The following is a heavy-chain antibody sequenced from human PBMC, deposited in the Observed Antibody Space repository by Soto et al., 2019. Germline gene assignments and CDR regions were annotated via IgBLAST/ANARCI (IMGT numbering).Heavy chain of an antibody. D-gene: IGHD6-13*01. CDR3: AKGAGIAAAGTVVDY. Sequence: EVQLVESGGGLVQPGRSLRLSCAASGFTFDDYAMHWVRQAPGKGLEWVSGISWNSGSIGYADSVKGRFTISRDNAKNSLYLQMNSLRAEDTALYYCAKGAGIAAAGTVVDYWGQGTLVTVSS. CDR1: GFTFDDYA. CDR2: ISWNSGSI. J-gene: IGHJ4*02. V-gene: IGHV3-9*01.